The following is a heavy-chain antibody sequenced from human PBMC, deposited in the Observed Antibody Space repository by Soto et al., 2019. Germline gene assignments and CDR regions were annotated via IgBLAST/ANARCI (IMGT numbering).Heavy chain of an antibody. D-gene: IGHD1-1*01. CDR2: ISSSSSYI. J-gene: IGHJ6*02. CDR3: ASTRRDVYNNYSYYYGMDV. V-gene: IGHV3-21*01. Sequence: TGGSLRLSCAASGFTFSTYNMNWVRQAPGKGLEWVSSISSSSSYIYYADSVKGRFTISRDSAKNSLYLQMNSLRAEDTAVYYCASTRRDVYNNYSYYYGMDVWGQGTTVTVSS. CDR1: GFTFSTYN.